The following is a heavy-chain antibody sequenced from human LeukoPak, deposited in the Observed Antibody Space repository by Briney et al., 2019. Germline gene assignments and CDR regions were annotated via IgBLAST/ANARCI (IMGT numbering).Heavy chain of an antibody. V-gene: IGHV3-21*01. CDR2: ISSISSYI. J-gene: IGHJ4*02. CDR1: GFTFSSYS. Sequence: GGSLILSCAASGFTFSSYSMNWVRQAPGKGLEWVSSISSISSYIYYADSVKGRFTISRDNAKNSLYLQMNSLRAEDTAVYYCAREAPDFYFDYWGQGTLVTVSS. D-gene: IGHD2-21*02. CDR3: AREAPDFYFDY.